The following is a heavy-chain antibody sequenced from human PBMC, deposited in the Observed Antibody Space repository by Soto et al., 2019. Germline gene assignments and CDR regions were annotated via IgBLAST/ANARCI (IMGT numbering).Heavy chain of an antibody. V-gene: IGHV3-30-3*01. CDR3: ARDWDTAIVYGFYSYYGMDV. CDR2: ISFDGSNK. D-gene: IGHD5-18*01. CDR1: GFTFSSHA. Sequence: QVQLVESGGGVVQPGRSLRLSCAASGFTFSSHAMHWVRQAPGKGLEGVAVISFDGSNKYYADSVRGRFTISRDNSKNTLFVQRIRLRAEATAVYYCARDWDTAIVYGFYSYYGMDVWGQGTTVRVSS. J-gene: IGHJ6*02.